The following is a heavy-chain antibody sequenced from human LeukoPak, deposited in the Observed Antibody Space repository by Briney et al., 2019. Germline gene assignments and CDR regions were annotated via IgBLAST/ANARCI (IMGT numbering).Heavy chain of an antibody. CDR2: IHTSGST. Sequence: SQTLSLTCTVSGGSISSGSYYWSWIRQPAGKGLEWIGRIHTSGSTNQNPSLKSRVTISVDTSNNQFFLKLSSVTAADTAVYYCARLSYYYDSTWGQGTLVTVSS. J-gene: IGHJ5*02. CDR3: ARLSYYYDST. V-gene: IGHV4-61*02. CDR1: GGSISSGSYY. D-gene: IGHD3-22*01.